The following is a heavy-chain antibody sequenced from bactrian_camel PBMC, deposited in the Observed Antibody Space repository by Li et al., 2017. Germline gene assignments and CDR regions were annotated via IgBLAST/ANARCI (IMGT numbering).Heavy chain of an antibody. CDR2: IYSGAGRT. V-gene: IGHV3S42*01. J-gene: IGHJ4*01. D-gene: IGHD3*01. Sequence: VQLVESGGGLVQPGGSLRLSCAASGFTFSAYAMTWVRQVPGKGLEWVSAIYSGAGRTSYADSVKGRFTISRDNAKNTLYLQLASLKTEDTAIYYCSRDRYGQRRGQGTQVTVS. CDR1: GFTFSAYA.